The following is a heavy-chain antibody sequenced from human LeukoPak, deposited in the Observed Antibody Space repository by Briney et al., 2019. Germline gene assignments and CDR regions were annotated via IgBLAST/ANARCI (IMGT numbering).Heavy chain of an antibody. D-gene: IGHD4-17*01. V-gene: IGHV3-15*01. CDR3: TTDLTTVTTRYYYYYYYMDV. CDR2: IKSKTDGGTT. Sequence: GGSLRLSCAASGFTFSNAWMSWVRQAPGQGLEWVGRIKSKTDGGTTDYAAPVKGRFTISRDDSKNTLYLQMNSLKTEDTAVYYCTTDLTTVTTRYYYYYYYMDVWGKGTTVTVSS. CDR1: GFTFSNAW. J-gene: IGHJ6*03.